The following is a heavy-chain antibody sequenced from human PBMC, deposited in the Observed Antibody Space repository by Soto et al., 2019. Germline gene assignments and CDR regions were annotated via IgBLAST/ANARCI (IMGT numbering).Heavy chain of an antibody. CDR2: VKSKADGGSG. CDR3: TTDSRTTLQENRIAY. CDR1: GFLFNNSW. J-gene: IGHJ4*01. V-gene: IGHV3-15*07. D-gene: IGHD1-26*01. Sequence: GGSLRLSCAASGFLFNNSWINWVRQVPGKGLEWVGRVKSKADGGSGDYAAPVKGRFVVSRDDSKDIVYLQMNSLKIEDTGVYYCTTDSRTTLQENRIAYRGHGTQVSVSS.